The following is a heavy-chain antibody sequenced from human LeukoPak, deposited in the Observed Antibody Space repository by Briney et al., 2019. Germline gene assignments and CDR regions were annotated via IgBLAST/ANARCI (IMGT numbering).Heavy chain of an antibody. Sequence: SETLSLTFAVSGGSISRGGYSWSWIRQPPGKGLEWIGYFYYSGSTYYNPSLKSRVTISVDTSKNQFSLKLSSVTAADTAVYYCATLGYSYGTDYWGQGTLVTVSS. V-gene: IGHV4-30-4*07. CDR1: GGSISRGGYS. D-gene: IGHD5-18*01. CDR3: ATLGYSYGTDY. J-gene: IGHJ4*02. CDR2: FYYSGST.